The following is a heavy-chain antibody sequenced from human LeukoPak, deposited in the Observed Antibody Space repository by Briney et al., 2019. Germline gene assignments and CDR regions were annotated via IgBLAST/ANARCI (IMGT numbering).Heavy chain of an antibody. D-gene: IGHD1-7*01. CDR1: GFTFSSYA. V-gene: IGHV3-30-3*01. Sequence: GGSLRLSCAASGFTFSSYAMHWVRQAPGKGLEWVAVISYDGSNKYYADSVKGRFTISRDNSKNTLYLQMNSLRAEDTAVYYCAHPENDLELAYWGQGTLVTVSS. CDR3: AHPENDLELAY. J-gene: IGHJ4*02. CDR2: ISYDGSNK.